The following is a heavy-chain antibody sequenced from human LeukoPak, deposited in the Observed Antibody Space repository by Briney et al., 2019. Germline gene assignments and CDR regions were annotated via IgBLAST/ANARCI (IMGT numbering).Heavy chain of an antibody. Sequence: ASVMVSCKASGYTFTGYYMHWVRQAPGQGLEWMGRINPNSGGTNYAQKFQGRVTMTRDTSISTAYMELSRLRSDDTAVYYCARDLRALTYYYDSSGYHYLPYYGMDVWGQGTTVTVSS. V-gene: IGHV1-2*06. D-gene: IGHD3-22*01. CDR3: ARDLRALTYYYDSSGYHYLPYYGMDV. J-gene: IGHJ6*02. CDR2: INPNSGGT. CDR1: GYTFTGYY.